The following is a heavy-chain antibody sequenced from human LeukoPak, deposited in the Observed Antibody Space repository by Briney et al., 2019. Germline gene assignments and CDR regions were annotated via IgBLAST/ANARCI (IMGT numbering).Heavy chain of an antibody. CDR1: GFTFSSYW. Sequence: PGGSLRLTCASSGFTFSSYWMSWVRQAPGKGLEWVANIKQDGREKYYVDYVKGRFTISRDNAKNMLYLQMNSLRVEDTAMYYCARDLRYGGNSGDYWGQGTLVTVSS. V-gene: IGHV3-7*01. CDR3: ARDLRYGGNSGDY. J-gene: IGHJ4*02. CDR2: IKQDGREK. D-gene: IGHD4-23*01.